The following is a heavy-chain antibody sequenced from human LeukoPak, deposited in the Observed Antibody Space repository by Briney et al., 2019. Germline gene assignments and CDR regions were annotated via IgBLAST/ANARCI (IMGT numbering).Heavy chain of an antibody. CDR1: GFTFSSYA. CDR2: ISGSGGST. J-gene: IGHJ4*02. D-gene: IGHD2-15*01. Sequence: PGGSLRLSCAASGFTFSSYAMSWVRQAPGKGLEWVSAISGSGGSTYYADSVRGRFTVSRDNSKNTLYLQMNSLRAEDTAVYYCASTHRVVAATFDYWGQGTLVTVSS. CDR3: ASTHRVVAATFDY. V-gene: IGHV3-23*01.